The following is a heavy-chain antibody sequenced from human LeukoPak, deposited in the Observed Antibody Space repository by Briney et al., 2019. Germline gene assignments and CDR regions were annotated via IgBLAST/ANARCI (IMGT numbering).Heavy chain of an antibody. J-gene: IGHJ4*02. CDR1: GFTFSNSA. Sequence: GGSLRLSCAPSGFTFSNSAMSWVRQAPGKGLEWVSSVSGSGGSTYYADSVKGRFTISRDNSKNTLYLQVNSLRAEDTAVYYCARADTSGYIYYFDYWGQGTLVTVSS. CDR3: ARADTSGYIYYFDY. CDR2: VSGSGGST. V-gene: IGHV3-23*01. D-gene: IGHD3-22*01.